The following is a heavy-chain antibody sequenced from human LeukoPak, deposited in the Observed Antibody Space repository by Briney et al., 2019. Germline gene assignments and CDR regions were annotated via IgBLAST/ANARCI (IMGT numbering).Heavy chain of an antibody. CDR1: GDSITNSIW. CDR2: IYHSGSN. CDR3: ARSSNRKQLVRPFDY. J-gene: IGHJ4*02. D-gene: IGHD6-6*01. V-gene: IGHV4-4*02. Sequence: SGTLSLTCDVSGDSITNSIWWSWLRQPPGKGQEWIGEIYHSGSNNYNPSLKSRVTISVDTSKNQFSLKLSSVTAADTAVYYCARSSNRKQLVRPFDYWGQGTLVTVSS.